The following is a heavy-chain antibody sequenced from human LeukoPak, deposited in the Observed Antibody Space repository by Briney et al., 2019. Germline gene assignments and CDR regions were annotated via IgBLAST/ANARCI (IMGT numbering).Heavy chain of an antibody. CDR3: ARLYSGYDIEY. J-gene: IGHJ4*02. V-gene: IGHV2-70*04. D-gene: IGHD5-12*01. Sequence: SGPALVKPTQTLTLTCTFSGFSLSTSGMRVSWIRQPPGKALEWLARIDWDDDKFYSTSLKTRLTISKDTTKNQVVLTMTNMDPVDTATYYCARLYSGYDIEYWGQGNLVTVSS. CDR2: IDWDDDK. CDR1: GFSLSTSGMR.